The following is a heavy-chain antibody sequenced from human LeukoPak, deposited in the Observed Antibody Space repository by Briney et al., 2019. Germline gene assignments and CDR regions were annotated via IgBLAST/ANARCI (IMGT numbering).Heavy chain of an antibody. J-gene: IGHJ4*02. CDR1: GFIFSYYA. D-gene: IGHD2-15*01. CDR2: ISYNGTNK. Sequence: GGSLRLSCAASGFIFSYYAMHWVRQAPGKGLEGVAVISYNGTNKYYADSVKGRLTISRDNSKNTLYLQMNSLRAEDTAVYYCARSTGDCGGGACYSDFDCWGQGTLVTVSS. CDR3: ARSTGDCGGGACYSDFDC. V-gene: IGHV3-30*01.